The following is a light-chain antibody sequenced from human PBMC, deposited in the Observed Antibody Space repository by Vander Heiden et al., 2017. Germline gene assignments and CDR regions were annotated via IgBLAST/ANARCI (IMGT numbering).Light chain of an antibody. CDR3: ASHTGRQNWI. V-gene: IGLV2-14*03. CDR1: TNGRIDCDF. J-gene: IGLJ3*02. CDR2: DVE. Sequence: QSALTPPPSVSRCRGQSVTLSCTAVTNGRIDCDFVSWYQQYPGQAPKLIIYDVESRPSGVPGRFSGSRSGLTASLTISRRQADDEASYFCASHTGRQNWIFGGGTNVTVL.